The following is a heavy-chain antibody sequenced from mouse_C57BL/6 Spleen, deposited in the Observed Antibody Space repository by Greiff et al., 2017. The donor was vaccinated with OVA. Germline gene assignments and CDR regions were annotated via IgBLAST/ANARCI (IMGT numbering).Heavy chain of an antibody. CDR1: GYTFTSYW. J-gene: IGHJ2*01. V-gene: IGHV1-50*01. CDR3: ARLYYDYLDY. D-gene: IGHD2-4*01. Sequence: QVQLKQPGAELVKPGASVKLSCKASGYTFTSYWMQWVKQRPGQGLEWIGEIDPSDSYTNYNQKFKGKATLTVDTSSSTAYMPLSSLTSEDSAVYYCARLYYDYLDYWGQGTTLTVSS. CDR2: IDPSDSYT.